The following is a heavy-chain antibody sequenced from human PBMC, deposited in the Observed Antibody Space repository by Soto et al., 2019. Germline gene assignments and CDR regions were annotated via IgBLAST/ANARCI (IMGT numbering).Heavy chain of an antibody. CDR2: MYYTGST. J-gene: IGHJ4*02. Sequence: TSETLSLTCTVSGGSISSSYLSWIRQPPGKGLEWIGYMYYTGSTYYNPSLKSRITMSVVTSKNQFSLKLSSVTAADTAVYYCARDGGRRWLPYYFDSWGQGSLVTVSS. CDR1: GGSISSSY. V-gene: IGHV4-59*01. D-gene: IGHD5-12*01. CDR3: ARDGGRRWLPYYFDS.